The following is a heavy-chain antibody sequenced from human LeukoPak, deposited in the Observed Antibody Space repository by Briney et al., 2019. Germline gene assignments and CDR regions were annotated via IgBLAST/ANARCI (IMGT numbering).Heavy chain of an antibody. CDR2: ISGSGGST. D-gene: IGHD3-10*01. CDR1: GFTFSSYA. J-gene: IGHJ4*02. Sequence: GGSLRLSCAASGFTFSSYAMSWVRQAPGKGLEWVSAISGSGGSTYYADSVKGRFTISRDNSKNTLYLQMNSLRAEDTAVYYCAGGMVRGVITSFDYWGQGTLVTVSS. CDR3: AGGMVRGVITSFDY. V-gene: IGHV3-23*01.